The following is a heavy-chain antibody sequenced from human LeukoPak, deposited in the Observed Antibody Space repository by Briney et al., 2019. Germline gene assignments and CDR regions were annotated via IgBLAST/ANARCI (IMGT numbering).Heavy chain of an antibody. CDR2: INPNSGGT. Sequence: ASVKVSCKASGYTFTGYYMHWVRQAPGQGLEWMGCINPNSGGTNYAQKFQGRVTMTRDTSISTAYMELSRLRSDDTAVYYCARDCGCSSTSCYTGWFDPWGQGTLVTVSS. CDR1: GYTFTGYY. D-gene: IGHD2-2*02. V-gene: IGHV1-2*02. J-gene: IGHJ5*02. CDR3: ARDCGCSSTSCYTGWFDP.